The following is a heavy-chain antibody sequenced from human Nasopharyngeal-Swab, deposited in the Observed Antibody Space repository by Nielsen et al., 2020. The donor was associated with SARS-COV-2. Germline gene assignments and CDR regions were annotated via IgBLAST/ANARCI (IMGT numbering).Heavy chain of an antibody. Sequence: VRQAPGKGLEWVSSISSSSSYIYYADSVKGRFTISRDNAKDMLYLQMNSLRAEDTAVYYCARVPFYSSGWYGVDYFDYWGQGTLVTVSS. D-gene: IGHD6-19*01. V-gene: IGHV3-21*01. CDR3: ARVPFYSSGWYGVDYFDY. J-gene: IGHJ4*02. CDR2: ISSSSSYI.